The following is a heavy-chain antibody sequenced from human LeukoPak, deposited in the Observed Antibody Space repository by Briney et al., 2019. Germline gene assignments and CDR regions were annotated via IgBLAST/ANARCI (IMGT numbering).Heavy chain of an antibody. J-gene: IGHJ6*02. CDR3: LRYENYYGMDV. CDR1: GYTFTGYY. D-gene: IGHD5-12*01. Sequence: ASVKVSCKASGYTFTGYYMHWVRQAPGQGLEWMGWINPNSGGTNYAQKFQGRVTMTRNTSISTAYMELSSLRSEDTAVYYCLRYENYYGMDVWGQGTTVTVSS. V-gene: IGHV1-2*02. CDR2: INPNSGGT.